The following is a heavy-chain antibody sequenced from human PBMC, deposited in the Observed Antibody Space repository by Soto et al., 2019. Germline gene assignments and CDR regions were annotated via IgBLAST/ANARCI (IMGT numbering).Heavy chain of an antibody. J-gene: IGHJ4*02. CDR2: IYYSGNA. D-gene: IGHD6-19*01. CDR3: TDMRGQWLPRD. CDR1: GGSISSGDYY. V-gene: IGHV4-30-4*01. Sequence: SETLSLTCPFSGGSISSGDYYWSWIRQPPGKGLEWIGYIYYSGNAYYSPSLTTRATISRDTSKNQFSLKLSSVTATDTAVYYCTDMRGQWLPRDWGQGILVTVSS.